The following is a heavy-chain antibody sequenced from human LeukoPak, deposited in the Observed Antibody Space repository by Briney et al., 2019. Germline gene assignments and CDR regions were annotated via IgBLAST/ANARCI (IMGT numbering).Heavy chain of an antibody. D-gene: IGHD1-26*01. CDR2: ISAYNGNT. CDR3: ARVSTEVGASSQSAHDAFDI. Sequence: ASVKVSCKTSGYTFTSYGISWVRQAPGQGLELMGWISAYNGNTNYAQKVQGRITMTTDTSTSTAYMELRSLRSDDTAVYYCARVSTEVGASSQSAHDAFDIWGQGTMVTVSS. V-gene: IGHV1-18*01. J-gene: IGHJ3*02. CDR1: GYTFTSYG.